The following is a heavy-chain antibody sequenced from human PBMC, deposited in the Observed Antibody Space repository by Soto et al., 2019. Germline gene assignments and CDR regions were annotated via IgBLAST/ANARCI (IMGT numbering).Heavy chain of an antibody. CDR1: GGSISSSSYY. CDR2: IYYSGST. J-gene: IGHJ3*02. V-gene: IGHV4-39*07. CDR3: ARGSSSWTTETAFDI. D-gene: IGHD6-13*01. Sequence: SETLSLTCTVSGGSISSSSYYWGWIRQPPGKGLEWIGSIYYSGSTYYNPPLKSRVTISVDTSKNQFSLKLSSVTAADTAVYYCARGSSSWTTETAFDIWGQGTMVTVSS.